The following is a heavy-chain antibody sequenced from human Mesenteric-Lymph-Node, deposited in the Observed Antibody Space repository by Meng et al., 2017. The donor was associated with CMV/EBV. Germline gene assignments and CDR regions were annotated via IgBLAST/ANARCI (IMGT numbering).Heavy chain of an antibody. D-gene: IGHD3-10*01. CDR1: FTFSGYW. CDR2: INSDGSST. CDR3: ARDPDTYYYGSGSFDY. J-gene: IGHJ4*02. Sequence: FTFSGYWMHWVRQAPGKGLVCVSRINSDGSSTSYADSVKGRFTISRDNAKNTLYLQMNSLRAEDTAVYYCARDPDTYYYGSGSFDYWGQGTLVTVSS. V-gene: IGHV3-74*01.